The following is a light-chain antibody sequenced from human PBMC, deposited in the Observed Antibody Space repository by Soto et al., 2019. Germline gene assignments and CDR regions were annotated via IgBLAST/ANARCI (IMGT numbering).Light chain of an antibody. Sequence: QSALTQPASVSGSPGQSITISCTGTSSDVGGYNYVSWYQQHPGKAPKLMIYEVSNRPSGVSNRFSGSKSGNTASLTISGLQAEDEADHYCSSYTSSSTPSFGGGTKLTVL. CDR3: SSYTSSSTPS. V-gene: IGLV2-14*01. J-gene: IGLJ2*01. CDR1: SSDVGGYNY. CDR2: EVS.